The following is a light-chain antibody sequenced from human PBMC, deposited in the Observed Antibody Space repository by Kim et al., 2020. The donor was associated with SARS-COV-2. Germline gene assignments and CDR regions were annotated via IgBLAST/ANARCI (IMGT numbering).Light chain of an antibody. CDR3: LQYGSSVQT. V-gene: IGKV3-20*01. CDR1: QSVSFNS. Sequence: EIVLTQSPGTLSLSPGERATLSCRASQSVSFNSLAWYQQKPGQPPRLLIYGASNRAAGIPDRVSGSGSGTDFTLTISRLEPADFAVYYCLQYGSSVQTFGQGTKVEIK. CDR2: GAS. J-gene: IGKJ1*01.